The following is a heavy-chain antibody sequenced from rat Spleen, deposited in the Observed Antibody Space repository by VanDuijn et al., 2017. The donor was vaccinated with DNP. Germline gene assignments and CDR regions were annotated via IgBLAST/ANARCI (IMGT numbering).Heavy chain of an antibody. D-gene: IGHD1-8*01. CDR3: ATHGYYNSDWFAY. V-gene: IGHV5S13*01. CDR1: GLTFSDYN. Sequence: EVQLVESGGGLVQPGRSLKLSCAASGLTFSDYNMAWVRQAPKKGLEWVATISTAGGNDYYRDSVKGRFTISRDNAKNTQYLQMDSLRSEDTATYYCATHGYYNSDWFAYWGQGTLVTVSS. CDR2: ISTAGGND. J-gene: IGHJ3*01.